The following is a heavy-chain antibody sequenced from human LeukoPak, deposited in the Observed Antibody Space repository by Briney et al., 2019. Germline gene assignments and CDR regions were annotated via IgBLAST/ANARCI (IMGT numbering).Heavy chain of an antibody. CDR1: GYTLTELS. J-gene: IGHJ4*02. D-gene: IGHD3-22*01. V-gene: IGHV1-24*01. CDR2: FDPEDGET. Sequence: ASVKVSCKVSGYTLTELSMHWERQAPGKGLEWMGGFDPEDGETIYAQKFQGRVTMTEDTSTDTAYMELSSLRSEDTAVYYCATGGTYYYDSSGYLYWGQGTLVTVSS. CDR3: ATGGTYYYDSSGYLY.